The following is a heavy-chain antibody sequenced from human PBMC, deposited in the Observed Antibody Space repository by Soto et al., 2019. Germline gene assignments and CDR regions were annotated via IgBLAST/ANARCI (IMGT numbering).Heavy chain of an antibody. Sequence: QVQLVQSGAEVKNPGASVRVSCKTSGYTFNNYGISWVRQAPGQGLEWMGWISADNGHTNFTQKVQDRVTMTTDTSTSTAYMELRSLRSDDTAVYYCARDDRRALAGDNWFDPWGQGTLVTVSS. CDR3: ARDDRRALAGDNWFDP. V-gene: IGHV1-18*01. CDR1: GYTFNNYG. D-gene: IGHD6-19*01. J-gene: IGHJ5*02. CDR2: ISADNGHT.